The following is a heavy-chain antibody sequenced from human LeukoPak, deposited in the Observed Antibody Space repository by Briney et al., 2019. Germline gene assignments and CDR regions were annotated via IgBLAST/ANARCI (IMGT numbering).Heavy chain of an antibody. D-gene: IGHD4-17*01. CDR2: INSNSGGT. CDR3: ARARDYGDYYNWFDP. V-gene: IGHV1-2*02. CDR1: GYTFTGYY. J-gene: IGHJ5*02. Sequence: ASVKVSCKASGYTFTGYYMHWVRQAPGQGLEWMGWINSNSGGTNYAQKFQGRVTMTRDTSISTAYMELSRLRSDDTAVYYCARARDYGDYYNWFDPWGQGTLVTVSS.